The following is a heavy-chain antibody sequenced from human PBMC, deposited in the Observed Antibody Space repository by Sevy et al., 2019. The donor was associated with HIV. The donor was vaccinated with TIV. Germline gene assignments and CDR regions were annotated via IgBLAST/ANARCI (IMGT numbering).Heavy chain of an antibody. V-gene: IGHV3-23*01. CDR2: ISDSGRST. J-gene: IGHJ6*02. D-gene: IGHD3-3*01. CDR3: ARRPDFGVIIPTGVLDV. Sequence: GGSLRLSCAGSGFTFGTYAMTWVRQAPGKGLQWVSVISDSGRSTYYADSVQGRVTISRDNSKNTMHLHMNSLRVEDTATSYCARRPDFGVIIPTGVLDVWGQGTTVTVSS. CDR1: GFTFGTYA.